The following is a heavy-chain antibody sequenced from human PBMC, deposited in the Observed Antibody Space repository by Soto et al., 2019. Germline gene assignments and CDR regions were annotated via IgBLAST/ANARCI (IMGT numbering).Heavy chain of an antibody. Sequence: EVQVAESGGGLVQPGGSLRLSCAASGFTVNRFYISWVRQAPGKGLEWVSVIYSTGVTDSANSVKGRFSISRDNSKNTVYLQMNSLRAEDTAVYYCARDLAGGIPDYWGQGTRVTVSS. V-gene: IGHV3-66*01. J-gene: IGHJ4*02. D-gene: IGHD6-13*01. CDR1: GFTVNRFY. CDR3: ARDLAGGIPDY. CDR2: IYSTGVT.